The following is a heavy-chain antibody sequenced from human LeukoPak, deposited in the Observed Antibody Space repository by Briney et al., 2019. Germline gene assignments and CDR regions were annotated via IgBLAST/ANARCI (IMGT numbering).Heavy chain of an antibody. CDR1: GFTFSSYE. D-gene: IGHD2-2*01. J-gene: IGHJ5*02. CDR2: ISSSGSTI. V-gene: IGHV3-48*03. Sequence: GGSLRLSCAASGFTFSSYEMNWVHQAPGKGLEWVSYISSSGSTIYYADSVKGRFTISRDNAKNSLYLQMNSLRAEDTAVYYCARLIVPAAMLDWFDPWGQGTLVTVSS. CDR3: ARLIVPAAMLDWFDP.